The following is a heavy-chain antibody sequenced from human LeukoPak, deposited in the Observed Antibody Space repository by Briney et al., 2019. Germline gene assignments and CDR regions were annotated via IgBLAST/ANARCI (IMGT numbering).Heavy chain of an antibody. CDR3: ARVLSGAKRVYYFDY. J-gene: IGHJ4*02. Sequence: PGGSLRLSCAASGFTFSNSAMNWVRQVPGKGLEWVSSIDYDSSHIYYADSVKGRFTISRDNAKNSLYLQMNSLRAEDTAVYYCARVLSGAKRVYYFDYWGQGTLVTVSS. CDR1: GFTFSNSA. D-gene: IGHD6-25*01. V-gene: IGHV3-21*01. CDR2: IDYDSSHI.